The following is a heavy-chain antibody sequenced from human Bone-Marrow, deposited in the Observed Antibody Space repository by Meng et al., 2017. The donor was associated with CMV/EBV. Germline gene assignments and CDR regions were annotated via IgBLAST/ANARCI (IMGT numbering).Heavy chain of an antibody. D-gene: IGHD2-15*01. Sequence: GESLKISCAASGFTFDDYGMSWVRQAPGKGLEWVANIKQDGSEKYYVDSVKGRFTISRDNSKNTLYLQMDSLRPDDTAVFYCVRATGDCGGGTCYSELDCWGQGTLVTVSS. CDR3: VRATGDCGGGTCYSELDC. CDR1: GFTFDDYG. V-gene: IGHV3-7*01. CDR2: IKQDGSEK. J-gene: IGHJ4*02.